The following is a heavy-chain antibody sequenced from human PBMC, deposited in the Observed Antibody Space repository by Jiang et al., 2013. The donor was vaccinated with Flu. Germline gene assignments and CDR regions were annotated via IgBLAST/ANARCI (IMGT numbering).Heavy chain of an antibody. J-gene: IGHJ4*02. CDR2: INAGNGNT. V-gene: IGHV1-3*01. CDR1: GYTFTSYA. CDR3: ARDFRLFAVAGTSRPLGY. D-gene: IGHD6-19*01. Sequence: GASVKVSCKASGYTFTSYAMHWVRQAPGQRLEWMGWINAGNGNTKYSQKFQGRVTITRDTSASTAYMELSSLRSEDTAVYYCARDFRLFAVAGTSRPLGYWGQGTLVTVSS.